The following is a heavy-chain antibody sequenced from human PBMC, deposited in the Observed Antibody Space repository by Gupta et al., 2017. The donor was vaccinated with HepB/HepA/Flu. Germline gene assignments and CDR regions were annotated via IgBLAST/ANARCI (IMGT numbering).Heavy chain of an antibody. CDR2: ISHSGST. D-gene: IGHD3-22*01. CDR1: GGSITSGDYY. CDR3: ARVASSYDYSGNYWGYFDY. V-gene: IGHV4-31*03. J-gene: IGHJ4*02. Sequence: QVRLQESGPGLVKPSETLSLTCTVSGGSITSGDYYWTWIRQHPGKGLEWIGYISHSGSTYYNPSLKSRVTMSADTSKNKCSLKMSSGSAADTAVYYCARVASSYDYSGNYWGYFDYWGQGTLVTASS.